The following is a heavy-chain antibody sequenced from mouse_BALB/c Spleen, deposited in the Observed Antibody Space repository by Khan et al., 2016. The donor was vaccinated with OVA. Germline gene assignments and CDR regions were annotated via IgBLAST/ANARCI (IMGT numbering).Heavy chain of an antibody. V-gene: IGHV9-1*02. J-gene: IGHJ1*01. CDR1: GYTFTNYG. CDR3: ARGASYWYFDV. Sequence: QIQLVQSGPELKKPGETVKISCKASGYTFTNYGMNWVKQAPGKGLKWMGWINTYTGEPTYTGDFKGRFAFSLDTSASTAYLQINNLKNEDMATDCCARGASYWYFDVWGAGTTVTVSS. CDR2: INTYTGEP.